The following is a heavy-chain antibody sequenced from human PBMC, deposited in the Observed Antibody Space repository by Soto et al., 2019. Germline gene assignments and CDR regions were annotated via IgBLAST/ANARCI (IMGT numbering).Heavy chain of an antibody. Sequence: EVQVVESGGGLVQPGGSLRLSCAASGFTVSTMYMNWVRQAPGKGLEWVSVIHSGGTTYYAESVRGRFTISRDNSKNTLSLQMNSLRAEDTAVYYCARDPFADTMVRGDYWGQGTLVTVSS. CDR1: GFTVSTMY. J-gene: IGHJ4*02. CDR3: ARDPFADTMVRGDY. V-gene: IGHV3-66*01. D-gene: IGHD3-10*01. CDR2: IHSGGTT.